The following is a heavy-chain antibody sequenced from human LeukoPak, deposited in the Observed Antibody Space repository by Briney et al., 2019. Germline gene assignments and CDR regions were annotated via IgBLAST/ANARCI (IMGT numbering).Heavy chain of an antibody. J-gene: IGHJ4*02. CDR1: GVSFSGYY. V-gene: IGHV4-34*01. CDR3: ALQEGSGWYGAAY. D-gene: IGHD6-19*01. CDR2: INHSGST. Sequence: SETLSLTCAVYGVSFSGYYWSWIRQPPGKGLEWIGEINHSGSTNYNPSLKSRVTISVDTSKNQFSLKLSSVTAADTAVYYCALQEGSGWYGAAYWGQGTLVTVSS.